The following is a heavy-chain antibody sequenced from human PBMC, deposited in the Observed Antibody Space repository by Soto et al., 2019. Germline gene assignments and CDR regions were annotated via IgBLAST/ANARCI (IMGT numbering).Heavy chain of an antibody. CDR2: IWYDGSNK. D-gene: IGHD2-2*03. Sequence: GGSLRLSCAASGFTFSSYGMHWVRQAPGKGLEWVAVIWYDGSNKHYADSVKGRFTISRDNSKNTLYLQMNSLRAEDTAVYYCASLEIVVVPAAARGMDVWGQGTTVTVSS. CDR1: GFTFSSYG. CDR3: ASLEIVVVPAAARGMDV. J-gene: IGHJ6*02. V-gene: IGHV3-33*01.